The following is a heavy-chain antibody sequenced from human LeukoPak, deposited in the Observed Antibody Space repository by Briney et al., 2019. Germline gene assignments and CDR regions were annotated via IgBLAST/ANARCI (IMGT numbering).Heavy chain of an antibody. J-gene: IGHJ4*02. CDR1: GGSISSSSYY. Sequence: PSETLSLTCTVSGGSISSSSYYWGWIRQPPGKGLEWIGSINYSGSTYYNPSLKSRVTISVDTSKNQFSLKLSSVTAADTAVYYCARGFRGSGWYERGVFDYWGQGTLVTVSS. D-gene: IGHD6-19*01. CDR2: INYSGST. V-gene: IGHV4-39*07. CDR3: ARGFRGSGWYERGVFDY.